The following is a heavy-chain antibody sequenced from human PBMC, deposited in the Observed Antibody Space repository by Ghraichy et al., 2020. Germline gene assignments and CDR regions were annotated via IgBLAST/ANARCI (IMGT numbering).Heavy chain of an antibody. CDR1: GFTVSGNY. CDR2: IFSGGGT. CDR3: ASRRQSGYDWPY. D-gene: IGHD5-12*01. J-gene: IGHJ4*02. V-gene: IGHV3-66*01. Sequence: GGSLRHSCAASGFTVSGNYMTWVRQAPGKGLEWVSVIFSGGGTNYADSVKGRFTISRDNSKDTVYLEMDSLRGEDTAVYYCASRRQSGYDWPYWGQGTLVTVSS.